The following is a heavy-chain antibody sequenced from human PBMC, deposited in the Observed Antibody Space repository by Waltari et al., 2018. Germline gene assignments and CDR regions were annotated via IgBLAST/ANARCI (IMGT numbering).Heavy chain of an antibody. V-gene: IGHV1-69*02. CDR3: GLHSSGYYQKTDY. Sequence: ISWVRQSPGKGLEWMGIIIPILGIANYAQKLQGRVTISADESTRTAYMELSRLRSEDTAVYYCGLHSSGYYQKTDYCGQGTLVTVSS. D-gene: IGHD6-19*01. CDR2: IIPILGIA. J-gene: IGHJ4*02.